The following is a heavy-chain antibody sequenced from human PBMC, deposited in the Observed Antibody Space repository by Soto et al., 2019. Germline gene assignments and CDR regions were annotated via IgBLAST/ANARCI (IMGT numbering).Heavy chain of an antibody. Sequence: QVQLVQSGAEVKKPGASVKVSCKASGYTFKSFGFSWVRQAPGQRLEWMGWISAYNDNAKYAQKVQDRVTMTTDTSTSTAYMELRSLRSDDTAVYYCARDSGSDWYRGDHGMDVWGQGTTVTVSS. D-gene: IGHD2-21*02. CDR1: GYTFKSFG. J-gene: IGHJ6*02. CDR2: ISAYNDNA. V-gene: IGHV1-18*01. CDR3: ARDSGSDWYRGDHGMDV.